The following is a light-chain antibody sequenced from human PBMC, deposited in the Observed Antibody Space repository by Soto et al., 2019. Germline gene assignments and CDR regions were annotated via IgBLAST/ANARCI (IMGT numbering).Light chain of an antibody. J-gene: IGKJ1*01. CDR1: QYINTR. V-gene: IGKV3D-15*01. CDR2: QTS. Sequence: IMLTQSPATLSSYPGDRVTLSCRASQYINTRLAWYQHRPGQAPRLLIYQTSIRAAGIPARFSGSGSGTEFTLTISSLQSEDFAVYYCQQYNNWPLSFGQGTKVDVK. CDR3: QQYNNWPLS.